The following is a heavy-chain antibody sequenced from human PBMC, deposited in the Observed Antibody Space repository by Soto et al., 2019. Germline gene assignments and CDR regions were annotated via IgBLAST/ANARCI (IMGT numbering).Heavy chain of an antibody. J-gene: IGHJ5*02. D-gene: IGHD6-13*01. V-gene: IGHV4-31*03. CDR1: GGSISSGGYY. Sequence: NPSETLSLTCTVSGGSISSGGYYWSWIRQHPGKGLEWIGYIYYSGSTYYNPSLKSRVTISVDTSKNQFSLKLSSVTAADTAVYYCARDGGAAAGTRGRWFDPWGQGTLVTVSS. CDR2: IYYSGST. CDR3: ARDGGAAAGTRGRWFDP.